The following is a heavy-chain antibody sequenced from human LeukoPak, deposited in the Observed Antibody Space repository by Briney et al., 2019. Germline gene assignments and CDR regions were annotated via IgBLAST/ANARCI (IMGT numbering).Heavy chain of an antibody. CDR2: INHSGSS. CDR3: ARDGYCSSTSCYGAFDI. CDR1: GGSFSGYY. V-gene: IGHV4-34*01. D-gene: IGHD2-2*03. J-gene: IGHJ3*02. Sequence: PSETLSLTCAVYGGSFSGYYWSWIRQPPGKGLEWIGEINHSGSSNYDPSLKSRVTISEDTSNNQFSLKLTSVTAADTAVYFCARDGYCSSTSCYGAFDIWGQGTMVTVSS.